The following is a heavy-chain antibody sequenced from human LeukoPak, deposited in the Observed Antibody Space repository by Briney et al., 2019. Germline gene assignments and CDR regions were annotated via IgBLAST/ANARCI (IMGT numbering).Heavy chain of an antibody. Sequence: ASVKVSCKASGYTFNSYYMHWVRQAPGQGLEWMGIINPSGDFTSYAQKFQGRVTMTKDTSTSTVYMELSSLSSGDTAVFYCARDAMTSVTTSPYYFDYWGQGTLVTVSS. CDR1: GYTFNSYY. J-gene: IGHJ4*02. D-gene: IGHD4-17*01. V-gene: IGHV1-46*02. CDR2: INPSGDFT. CDR3: ARDAMTSVTTSPYYFDY.